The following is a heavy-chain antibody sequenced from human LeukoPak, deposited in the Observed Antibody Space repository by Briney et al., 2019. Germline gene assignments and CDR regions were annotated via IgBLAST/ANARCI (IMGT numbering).Heavy chain of an antibody. V-gene: IGHV4-59*01. CDR1: GASISNYY. CDR3: ARGADSSGYYSIFYFDY. D-gene: IGHD3-22*01. CDR2: VSYSGST. J-gene: IGHJ4*02. Sequence: SETLSLTCTVSGASISNYYWSWIRQPPGKGLECIGYVSYSGSTNYNPSLKSRVTISVDTSKNQFSLKLSSVTAADTAVYYCARGADSSGYYSIFYFDYWGQGTLVTVSS.